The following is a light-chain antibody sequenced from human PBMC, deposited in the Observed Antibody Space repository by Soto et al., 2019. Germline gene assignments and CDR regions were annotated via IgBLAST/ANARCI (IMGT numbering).Light chain of an antibody. CDR2: DAS. Sequence: EIVMTQSPATLSLAPGERVTLSCRASESVSTNLAWYQQKAGQAPRLLIYDASSRPTDIPARFSGSGSGTDFTLTISSLEPEDFALYYCQQRSNWPITFGQGTRLEIK. CDR1: ESVSTN. J-gene: IGKJ5*01. V-gene: IGKV3-11*01. CDR3: QQRSNWPIT.